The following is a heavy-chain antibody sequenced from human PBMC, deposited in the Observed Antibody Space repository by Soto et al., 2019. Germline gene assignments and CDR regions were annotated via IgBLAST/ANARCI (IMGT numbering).Heavy chain of an antibody. CDR3: AKDWFRRIAAAGYVDY. CDR1: GFTFSSYG. D-gene: IGHD6-13*01. CDR2: ISYDGSNK. Sequence: QVQLVESGGGVVQPGRSLRLSCAASGFTFSSYGMLWVRQAPGKGLEWVAVISYDGSNKYYADSVKGRFTISRDNSKNTLYLQMNSLRAEDTAVYYCAKDWFRRIAAAGYVDYWGQGTLVTVSS. V-gene: IGHV3-30*18. J-gene: IGHJ4*02.